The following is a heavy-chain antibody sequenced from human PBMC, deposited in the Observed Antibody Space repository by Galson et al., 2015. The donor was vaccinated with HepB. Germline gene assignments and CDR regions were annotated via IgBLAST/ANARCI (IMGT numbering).Heavy chain of an antibody. D-gene: IGHD3-22*01. CDR3: ARGPPRRYYYDSSGYYLSGFFDY. J-gene: IGHJ4*02. CDR2: ISSSSSYI. CDR1: GFTFSSYS. V-gene: IGHV3-21*01. Sequence: SLRLSCAASGFTFSSYSMNWVRQAPGKGLEWVSSISSSSSYIYYADSVKGRFTISRDNAKNSLYLQINSLRAEDTAVYYCARGPPRRYYYDSSGYYLSGFFDYWGQGTLVTVSS.